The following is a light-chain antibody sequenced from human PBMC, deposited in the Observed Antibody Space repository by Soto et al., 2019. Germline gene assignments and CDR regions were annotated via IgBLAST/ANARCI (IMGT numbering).Light chain of an antibody. CDR2: GAS. CDR3: QQYSNWPPVT. Sequence: EIVLTQSPGTLSLSPGERATLSCRASQSVSSTSLAWYQHKPGQAPRLLISGASTRATGIPARFSGSGSGTEFTLTISSLQSEDFAVYYCQQYSNWPPVTFGQGTKVDIK. CDR1: QSVSST. V-gene: IGKV3-15*01. J-gene: IGKJ1*01.